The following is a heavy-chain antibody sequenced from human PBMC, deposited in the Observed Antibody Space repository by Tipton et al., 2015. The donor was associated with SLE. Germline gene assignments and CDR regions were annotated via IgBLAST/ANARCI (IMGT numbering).Heavy chain of an antibody. J-gene: IGHJ4*02. Sequence: TLSLTCAVYGGSFSGYYWSWIRQPPGKGLEWIGEINHRGSTTYNPSPKSRVTISVDTSKNQFSLKLSSVTAADTAVYYCARGIEWELYYFDYWGQGTLVTVSS. CDR2: INHRGST. V-gene: IGHV4-34*01. CDR3: ARGIEWELYYFDY. D-gene: IGHD1-26*01. CDR1: GGSFSGYY.